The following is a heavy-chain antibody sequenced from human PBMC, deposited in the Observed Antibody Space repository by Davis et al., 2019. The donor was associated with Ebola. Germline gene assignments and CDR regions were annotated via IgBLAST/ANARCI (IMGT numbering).Heavy chain of an antibody. D-gene: IGHD6-19*01. J-gene: IGHJ4*02. CDR1: GFTFSSYS. V-gene: IGHV3-21*01. CDR3: ASTAPLMFAVAGSFDY. Sequence: GESLKISCAASGFTFSSYSMNWVRQAPGKGLEWVSSISSSSSYIYYADSVKGRFTISRDNSKNTLYLQMNGLRAEDTAVYYCASTAPLMFAVAGSFDYWGQGTLVTVSS. CDR2: ISSSSSYI.